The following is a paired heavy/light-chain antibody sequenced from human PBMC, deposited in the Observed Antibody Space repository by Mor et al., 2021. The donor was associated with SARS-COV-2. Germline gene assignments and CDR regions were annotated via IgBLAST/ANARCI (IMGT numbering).Light chain of an antibody. CDR2: KVS. CDR3: MQNTHWPTWT. CDR1: QSLVHSDGKTY. J-gene: IGKJ1*01. Sequence: DVVMTQSPLSLPVTLGQPASISCRSSQSLVHSDGKTYLSWFQQRPGQSPRRLIYKVSNRDSGVPDRFSGSGSGSDFTLKISRVEAEDVGVYYCMQNTHWPTWTFGQGTKVEIK. V-gene: IGKV2-30*02.
Heavy chain of an antibody. CDR1: GFTFSRYW. D-gene: IGHD3-9*01. V-gene: IGHV3-7*03. CDR3: ARASPGLVREGIDY. CDR2: IKQDEGEK. Sequence: EVQLVESGGDLVQPGGSLRLSCAASGFTFSRYWMTWARQAPGKGLEWVATIKQDEGEKFYVDSVKGRFTISRDNAKDSLYLQMTSLTAEDTALYYCARASPGLVREGIDYWGQGTLVTVSS. J-gene: IGHJ4*02.